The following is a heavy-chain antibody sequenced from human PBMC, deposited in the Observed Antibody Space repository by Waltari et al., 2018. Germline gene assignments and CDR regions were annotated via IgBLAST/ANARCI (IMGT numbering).Heavy chain of an antibody. CDR2: LKPHRGGK. Sequence: QVQLVQSGAEVKKPGASVKVSCKASGYTFTGHSLHWVRQALGQGIAWMGWLKPHRGGKNDGRKFQGRLTMTRETSISTAYRELSRLRSEDTAVYYCAREEGYDFWSGPGITWGQGTLVTVSS. J-gene: IGHJ4*02. CDR3: AREEGYDFWSGPGIT. D-gene: IGHD3-3*01. V-gene: IGHV1-2*02. CDR1: GYTFTGHS.